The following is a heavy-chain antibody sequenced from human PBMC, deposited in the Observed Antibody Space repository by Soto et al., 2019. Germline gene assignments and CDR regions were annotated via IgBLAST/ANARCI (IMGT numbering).Heavy chain of an antibody. J-gene: IGHJ4*02. CDR3: AKDKGSSWQDY. Sequence: TGGSLRLSCAASGFTFSNYDMRWVRQAPGKGLEWVSAISGSGGSTYYADSVKGRFTISRDNSKNTLYLQMNSLRAEDKAVYYCAKDKGSSWQDYWGQGTLVTVSS. V-gene: IGHV3-23*01. CDR2: ISGSGGST. D-gene: IGHD6-13*01. CDR1: GFTFSNYD.